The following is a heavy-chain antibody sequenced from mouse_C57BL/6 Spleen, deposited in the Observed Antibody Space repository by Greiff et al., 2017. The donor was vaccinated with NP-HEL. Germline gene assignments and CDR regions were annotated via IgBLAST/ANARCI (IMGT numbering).Heavy chain of an antibody. CDR2: IYPGSGST. V-gene: IGHV1-55*01. CDR3: ARLIPYYCGSSQGYFDV. Sequence: QVQLQQPGAELVKPGASVKMSCKASGYTFTSYWITWVKQRPGQGLEWIGDIYPGSGSTNYNEKFKSKATLTVDTSSSTAYMQLSSLTSEDSAVYYCARLIPYYCGSSQGYFDVWGTGTTVTVSS. D-gene: IGHD1-1*01. J-gene: IGHJ1*03. CDR1: GYTFTSYW.